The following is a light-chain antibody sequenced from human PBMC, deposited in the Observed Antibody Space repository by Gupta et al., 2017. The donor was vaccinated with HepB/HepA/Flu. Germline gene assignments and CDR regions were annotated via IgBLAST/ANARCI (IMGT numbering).Light chain of an antibody. Sequence: QSGRILPPTTTGTSRQWVTISCSGSSRNIGRKTVNWYQQLPGTAPKLLIYNNNQRPSGIPDRFSGSKSGTAASLAISGLQSEDEADYYCAAWDNNLNGEVFGGGTKLTVL. CDR3: AAWDNNLNGEV. J-gene: IGLJ2*01. CDR1: SRNIGRKT. V-gene: IGLV1-44*01. CDR2: NNN.